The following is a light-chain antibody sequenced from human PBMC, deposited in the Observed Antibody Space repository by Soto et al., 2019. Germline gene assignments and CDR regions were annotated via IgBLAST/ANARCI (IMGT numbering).Light chain of an antibody. CDR2: DVS. J-gene: IGLJ3*02. CDR3: SSYTSSRIRV. CDR1: SSDVGGYNY. Sequence: QSVLTQPASVSGSPGQSITISCTGTSSDVGGYNYVSWYQQHPGKAPKLMIYDVSNRPSGLSNRFSGSKSGSTASLTISGLQAEDEADEYWSSYTSSRIRVFGGGTKVTVL. V-gene: IGLV2-14*01.